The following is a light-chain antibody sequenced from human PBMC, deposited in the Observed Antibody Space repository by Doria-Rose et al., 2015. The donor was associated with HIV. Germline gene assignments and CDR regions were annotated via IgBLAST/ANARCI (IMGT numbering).Light chain of an antibody. CDR1: SGPVTGAYY. Sequence: QAVVTQEPSSSVSLGGTVTLTCGLTSGPVTGAYYPSWHQQTPGPAPRTLIYNTSSLSSGVSDRFSGSILGNKAALTISGAQADDESDYYCVLYMGSGIWMFGGGTELTVL. J-gene: IGLJ3*02. CDR3: VLYMGSGIWM. V-gene: IGLV8-61*01. CDR2: NTS.